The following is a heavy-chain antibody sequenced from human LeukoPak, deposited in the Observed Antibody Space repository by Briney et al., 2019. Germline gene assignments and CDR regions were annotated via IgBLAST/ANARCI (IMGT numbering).Heavy chain of an antibody. CDR2: IKQDGSEK. J-gene: IGHJ5*02. V-gene: IGHV3-7*01. CDR1: GFTFSSYW. CDR3: ALGYSYGYTPKPFRFDP. D-gene: IGHD5-18*01. Sequence: PGGSLRLSCAASGFTFSSYWMSWVRQAPGKGLEWVANIKQDGSEKYYVDSVKGRFTISRDNAKNSLYPQMNSLRAEDTAVYYCALGYSYGYTPKPFRFDPWGQGTLVTVSS.